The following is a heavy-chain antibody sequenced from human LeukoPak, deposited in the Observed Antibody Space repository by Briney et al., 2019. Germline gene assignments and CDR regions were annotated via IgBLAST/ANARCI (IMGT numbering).Heavy chain of an antibody. D-gene: IGHD1-26*01. Sequence: GGSLRLSCAASGFTFSSYAMSWVRQAPGKGLEWVSAISGSGGSTYYADSAKGRFTISRDNSKNTLYLQMNSLRAEDTAVYYCAKDQDLVGATLYYFDYWGQGTLVTVSS. V-gene: IGHV3-23*01. J-gene: IGHJ4*02. CDR2: ISGSGGST. CDR1: GFTFSSYA. CDR3: AKDQDLVGATLYYFDY.